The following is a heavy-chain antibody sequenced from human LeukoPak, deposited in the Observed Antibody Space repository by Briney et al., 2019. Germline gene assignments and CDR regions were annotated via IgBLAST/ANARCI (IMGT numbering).Heavy chain of an antibody. CDR3: TRRYCTATNCYSFGY. D-gene: IGHD2-15*01. V-gene: IGHV3-21*01. Sequence: PGGSLRLSCAASGFTFSTYSMNWVRQAPGKGLEWVSSISSTSGYISYTDSVKGRFTISRDNAKNSLYLQMNSLRAEDTAVYYCTRRYCTATNCYSFGYWGQGTLVTVSS. J-gene: IGHJ4*02. CDR1: GFTFSTYS. CDR2: ISSTSGYI.